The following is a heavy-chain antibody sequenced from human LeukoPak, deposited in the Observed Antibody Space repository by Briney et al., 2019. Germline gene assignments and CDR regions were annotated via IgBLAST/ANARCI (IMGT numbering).Heavy chain of an antibody. CDR1: GGSISSYY. D-gene: IGHD2-2*01. CDR3: ARHSIVVVPAAKLSSGYMDV. Sequence: PSETLSLTCTVSGGSISSYYWSWIRQPPGKGLEWIGYIYYSGSTNYNPSLKSRVTISVDTSKNQFSLKLSSVTAADTAVYYCARHSIVVVPAAKLSSGYMDVWGKGTTVTISS. J-gene: IGHJ6*03. CDR2: IYYSGST. V-gene: IGHV4-59*08.